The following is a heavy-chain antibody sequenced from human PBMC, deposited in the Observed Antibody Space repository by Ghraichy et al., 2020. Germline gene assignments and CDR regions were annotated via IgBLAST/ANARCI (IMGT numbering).Heavy chain of an antibody. J-gene: IGHJ1*01. CDR2: ISYDGSNK. Sequence: GGSLRLSCAASGFTFSSYGMHWVRQAPGKGLEWVAVISYDGSNKYYADSVKGRFTISRDNSKNTLYLQMNSLRAEDTAVYYCAKDLKGTKGWELLPSGFQHWGQGTLVTVSS. D-gene: IGHD1-26*01. CDR3: AKDLKGTKGWELLPSGFQH. CDR1: GFTFSSYG. V-gene: IGHV3-30*18.